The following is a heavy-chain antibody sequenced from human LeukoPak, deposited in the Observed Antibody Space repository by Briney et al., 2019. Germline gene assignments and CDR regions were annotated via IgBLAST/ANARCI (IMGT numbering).Heavy chain of an antibody. CDR2: IQSTTEGGTA. Sequence: GGSLRLSCAASGFTFSNAWMTWVRQAPGKGLEWVGRIQSTTEGGTAAYAAPVKGRFTISRDDSKNTLYLQMNSLKTEDTAVYYCTTGIRIDYYDSSGYFDYWGQGTLVTVSS. D-gene: IGHD3-22*01. V-gene: IGHV3-15*01. J-gene: IGHJ4*02. CDR1: GFTFSNAW. CDR3: TTGIRIDYYDSSGYFDY.